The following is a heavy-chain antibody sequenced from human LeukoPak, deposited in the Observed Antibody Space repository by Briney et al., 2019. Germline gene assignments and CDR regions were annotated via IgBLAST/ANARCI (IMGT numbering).Heavy chain of an antibody. Sequence: PGGSLRLSCAASGFTFSSYAMSWVRQAPGKGLEWVSAISGSGGSTYYADSVKGRFTISRDNSKNTLYLQMNSLRAEDTAVYYCARFAVPAAMFLNWFDPWGQGTLVTVSS. CDR2: ISGSGGST. CDR1: GFTFSSYA. V-gene: IGHV3-23*01. CDR3: ARFAVPAAMFLNWFDP. J-gene: IGHJ5*02. D-gene: IGHD2-2*01.